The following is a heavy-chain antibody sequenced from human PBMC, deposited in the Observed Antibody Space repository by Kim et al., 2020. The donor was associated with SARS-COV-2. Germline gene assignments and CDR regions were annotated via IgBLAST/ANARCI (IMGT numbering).Heavy chain of an antibody. D-gene: IGHD5-12*01. Sequence: DGKSTTYAGSVKGRFTISRDNAKNTLYLQMNSLGAEDTAVYYCVASLGDYWGQGTLVAVSS. J-gene: IGHJ4*02. CDR3: VASLGDY. V-gene: IGHV3-74*01. CDR2: DGKST.